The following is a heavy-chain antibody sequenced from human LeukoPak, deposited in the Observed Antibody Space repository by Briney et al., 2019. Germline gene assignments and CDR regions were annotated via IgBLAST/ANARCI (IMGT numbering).Heavy chain of an antibody. CDR2: INANSGDT. CDR3: ARDLASTSNWELDY. J-gene: IGHJ4*02. Sequence: ASVKVSCKASGYTFTTYFIHWVRQVPGQGPEWMGRINANSGDTSFALKFQGRVTMTRDTSINTAYMELSRLKTDDTAVYYCARDLASTSNWELDYWGQGTLVTVSS. V-gene: IGHV1-2*06. CDR1: GYTFTTYF. D-gene: IGHD1-26*01.